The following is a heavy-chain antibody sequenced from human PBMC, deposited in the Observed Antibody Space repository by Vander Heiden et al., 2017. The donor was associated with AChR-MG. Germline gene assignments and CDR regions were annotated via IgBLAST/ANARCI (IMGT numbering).Heavy chain of an antibody. D-gene: IGHD3-22*01. CDR3: ARDRAYYDSSGALGY. CDR2: ISSSGSTI. CDR1: GFTLSSYE. J-gene: IGHJ4*02. V-gene: IGHV3-48*03. Sequence: EVQLVESGGGLVQPGGSLRLSCAAYGFTLSSYEMNWVRQAPGKGLEWVSYISSSGSTIYYADSVKGRFTISRDNAKNSLYLQMNSLRAEDTAVYYCARDRAYYDSSGALGYWGQGTLVTVSS.